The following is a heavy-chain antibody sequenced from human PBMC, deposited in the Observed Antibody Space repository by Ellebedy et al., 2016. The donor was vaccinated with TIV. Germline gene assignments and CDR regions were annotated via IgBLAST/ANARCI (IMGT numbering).Heavy chain of an antibody. Sequence: GESLKISXAASGFTFGSHWMSWVRQAPGKGLEWVANISPGGSDKNYVDALTGRVTISRDNAKNSLYLEMTSLRAEDTGLYYCARDAGRGGDLDHWGQGTPVTVSS. CDR3: ARDAGRGGDLDH. CDR1: GFTFGSHW. D-gene: IGHD2-21*02. CDR2: ISPGGSDK. J-gene: IGHJ4*02. V-gene: IGHV3-7*01.